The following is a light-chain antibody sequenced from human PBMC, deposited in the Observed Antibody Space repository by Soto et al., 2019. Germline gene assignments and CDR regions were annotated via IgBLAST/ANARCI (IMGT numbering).Light chain of an antibody. V-gene: IGKV1-16*02. J-gene: IGKJ4*01. CDR2: AAS. Sequence: DIRMTQSPSSLSSCVGDRFTVTCGASQYISNYLAWFQQKPGKAPKSLIYAASSLQSGVPSKFSGSGSGTDFTLTISSLQPEDFATYYCQQHKSFPLTFGGGTKVDIK. CDR1: QYISNY. CDR3: QQHKSFPLT.